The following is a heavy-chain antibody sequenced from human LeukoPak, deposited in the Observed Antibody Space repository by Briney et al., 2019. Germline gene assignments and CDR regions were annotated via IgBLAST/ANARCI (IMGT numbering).Heavy chain of an antibody. D-gene: IGHD6-13*01. V-gene: IGHV1-2*02. J-gene: IGHJ3*02. CDR1: GYTFTGYY. Sequence: ASVKVSCEASGYTFTGYYMHWVRQAPGQGLEWMGWINPNSGGTNYAQKFQGRVTMTRDTSISTAYMELSRLRSDDTAVYYCARVEVYSSSPGDAFDIWGQGTMVTVSS. CDR3: ARVEVYSSSPGDAFDI. CDR2: INPNSGGT.